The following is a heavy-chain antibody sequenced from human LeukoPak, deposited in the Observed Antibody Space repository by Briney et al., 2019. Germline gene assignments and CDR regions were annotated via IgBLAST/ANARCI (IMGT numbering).Heavy chain of an antibody. CDR3: AKGGMGYDSSGYLYFDY. CDR1: GFTFSNYA. J-gene: IGHJ4*02. V-gene: IGHV3-23*01. Sequence: PGGSLRLSCAASGFTFSNYAMSWVRQGPGKGLEWVSAISGSGGSTYYADSVKGRFTISRDISKNTLYLQMNSLRAEDTAVYYCAKGGMGYDSSGYLYFDYWGRGTLVTVSS. D-gene: IGHD3-22*01. CDR2: ISGSGGST.